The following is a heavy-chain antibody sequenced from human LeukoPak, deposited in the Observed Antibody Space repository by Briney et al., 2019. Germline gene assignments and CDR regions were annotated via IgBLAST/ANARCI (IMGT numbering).Heavy chain of an antibody. CDR3: VTLTTAVNEHAFDM. CDR2: INREGTSS. J-gene: IGHJ3*02. V-gene: IGHV3-74*01. D-gene: IGHD4-23*01. Sequence: GRCLRLSFAPVGLSFSNFCVRLVRQAPGKGLLWVSRINREGTSSDHADSVKGRFSISRDHAKNTVSLQMNRLRAEDTAVYYCVTLTTAVNEHAFDMWGQGTMVTVSS. CDR1: GLSFSNFC.